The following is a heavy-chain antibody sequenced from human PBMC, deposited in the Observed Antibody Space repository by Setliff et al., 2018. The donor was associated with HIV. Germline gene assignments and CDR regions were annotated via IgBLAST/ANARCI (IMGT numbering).Heavy chain of an antibody. CDR3: ERGGQSSGYAIEY. D-gene: IGHD5-12*01. J-gene: IGHJ4*02. CDR1: GGSISSGNYY. Sequence: TSETLSLTCSVSGGSISSGNYYWGWTRQPAGKGLEWIGHIYTDGTIKYNPSLKSRLTISLDTSKNQFSLKLNYVTAADTAVYYCERGGQSSGYAIEYWGQGTLVTVSS. CDR2: IYTDGTI. V-gene: IGHV4-61*09.